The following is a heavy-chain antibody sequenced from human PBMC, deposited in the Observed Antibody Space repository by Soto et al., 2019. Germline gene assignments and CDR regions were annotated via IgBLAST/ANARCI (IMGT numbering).Heavy chain of an antibody. CDR2: IYYSGST. Sequence: PSETLSLTCTVSGGSISSYYWSWIRQPPGKGLEWIGYIYYSGSTNYNPSLKSRVTISVDTSKNQFSLKLGSVTAADTAVYYCARTYYYDSSGYYHNWFDPWGQGTLVTVSS. V-gene: IGHV4-59*08. J-gene: IGHJ5*02. CDR3: ARTYYYDSSGYYHNWFDP. D-gene: IGHD3-22*01. CDR1: GGSISSYY.